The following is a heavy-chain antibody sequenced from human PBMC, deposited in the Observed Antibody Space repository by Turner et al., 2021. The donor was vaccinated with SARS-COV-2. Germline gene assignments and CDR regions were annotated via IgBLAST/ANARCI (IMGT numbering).Heavy chain of an antibody. Sequence: EVQLVESGGGLVQPGGSLRLSCAASGFTFSNYDMHWVRQATGKGLEWVSAVGTAGDTYYPGSVKGRFTISRDNAKNTLYLQMNSLTAEDSAVYYCVRSDVNAWYGLLDYWGQGTLVTVSS. J-gene: IGHJ4*02. V-gene: IGHV3-13*04. CDR3: VRSDVNAWYGLLDY. CDR1: GFTFSNYD. D-gene: IGHD3-16*01. CDR2: VGTAGDT.